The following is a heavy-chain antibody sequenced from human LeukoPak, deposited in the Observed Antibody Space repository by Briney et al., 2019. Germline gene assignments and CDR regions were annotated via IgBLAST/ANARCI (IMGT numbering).Heavy chain of an antibody. Sequence: GESLKISCKGSGYSFTSYWIGWVRQMPGKGLEWVSHISGSGISTYYADSVKCRFTFSRDNSKNTLYLQMNSLRAEDTAVYYCAKDRSIAAGDDAFDIWGQGTMVTVSS. J-gene: IGHJ3*02. D-gene: IGHD6-13*01. CDR1: GYSFTSYW. CDR3: AKDRSIAAGDDAFDI. CDR2: ISGSGIST. V-gene: IGHV3-23*01.